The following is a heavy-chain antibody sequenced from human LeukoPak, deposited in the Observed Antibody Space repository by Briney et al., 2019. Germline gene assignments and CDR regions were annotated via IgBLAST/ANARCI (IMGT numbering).Heavy chain of an antibody. CDR3: ATDYWGSINY. V-gene: IGHV3-74*01. Sequence: GGSLRLPCAASGFSYSTSWMHWVRQAPGKGLVWVSRINTDGSSTSYADSVKGRFTISRDNAKNTLTLQMSSLRAEDTAVYYCATDYWGSINYWGQGTLVTVLS. D-gene: IGHD3-10*01. J-gene: IGHJ4*02. CDR1: GFSYSTSW. CDR2: INTDGSST.